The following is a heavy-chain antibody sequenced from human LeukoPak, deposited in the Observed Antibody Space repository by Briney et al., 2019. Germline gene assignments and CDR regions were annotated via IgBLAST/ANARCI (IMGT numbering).Heavy chain of an antibody. CDR1: GIIFSSHA. Sequence: GGSLRLSCAASGIIFSSHAISWVRQAPGKGLEWVSAISGSGGTTYYADSVKGRFTISRDNSKNTLSLQMNSLRAEDTAVYYCAKEDTIGMTPLLDYWGQGTLVTVSS. CDR3: AKEDTIGMTPLLDY. D-gene: IGHD5-18*01. CDR2: ISGSGGTT. J-gene: IGHJ4*02. V-gene: IGHV3-23*01.